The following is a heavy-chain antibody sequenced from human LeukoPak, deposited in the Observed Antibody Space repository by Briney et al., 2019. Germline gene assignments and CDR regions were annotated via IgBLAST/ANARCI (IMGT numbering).Heavy chain of an antibody. Sequence: RGSLRLYCAASGFTLIRYAMSWVRQAPGKGLEWVSAISGSGGSTFYADSVKGRFTISRDNSKNTLYLQMNSLRAEDTAVCYCAKQREWGIQLSYYYMDVWGTGTTVTVSS. V-gene: IGHV3-23*01. CDR3: AKQREWGIQLSYYYMDV. CDR2: ISGSGGST. CDR1: GFTLIRYA. D-gene: IGHD5-18*01. J-gene: IGHJ6*03.